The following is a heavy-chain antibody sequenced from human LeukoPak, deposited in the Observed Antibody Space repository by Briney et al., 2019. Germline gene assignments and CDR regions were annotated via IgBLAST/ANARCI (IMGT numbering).Heavy chain of an antibody. J-gene: IGHJ6*02. D-gene: IGHD3-22*01. Sequence: ASVKVSCKASGYTFTSYAIHWVRQAPGQRLEWMGWISAGNGNTKYSQNFQGRVTFISNTSATTAFMELSSLRSEDAAVYYCARDYYDSSGYYVYYYYYGMDVWGQGTTVTVSS. CDR3: ARDYYDSSGYYVYYYYYGMDV. CDR1: GYTFTSYA. V-gene: IGHV1-3*01. CDR2: ISAGNGNT.